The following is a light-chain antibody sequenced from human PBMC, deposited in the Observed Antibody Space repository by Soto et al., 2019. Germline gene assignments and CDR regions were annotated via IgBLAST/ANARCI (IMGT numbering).Light chain of an antibody. J-gene: IGKJ1*01. CDR1: HSVSSN. CDR3: QQYNNWPPWT. CDR2: GAS. V-gene: IGKV3-15*01. Sequence: EIVMTQSPATLSVSPGERATLSCRASHSVSSNLAWYQQKPGQAPRLLIYGASTRATGIPARFSGSGSGTEFTLTISSLQSEEFAVYYCQQYNNWPPWTFGQGTKVEIK.